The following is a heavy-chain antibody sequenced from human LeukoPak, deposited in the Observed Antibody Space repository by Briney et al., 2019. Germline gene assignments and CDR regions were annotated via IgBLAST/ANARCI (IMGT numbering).Heavy chain of an antibody. CDR2: IYTSGST. V-gene: IGHV4-61*02. CDR1: GGSISSGGYY. Sequence: SQTLSLTCTVSGGSISSGGYYWSWIRQPAGKGLEWIGRIYTSGSTNYNPSLKSRVTISVDTSKNQFSLKLSSVTDADKAVYYCAREGIAARRGWFDPWGQGTLVTVSS. CDR3: AREGIAARRGWFDP. J-gene: IGHJ5*02. D-gene: IGHD6-6*01.